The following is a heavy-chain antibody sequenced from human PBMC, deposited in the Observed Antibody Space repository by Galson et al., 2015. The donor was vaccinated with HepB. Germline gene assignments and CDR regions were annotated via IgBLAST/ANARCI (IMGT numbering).Heavy chain of an antibody. Sequence: QSGAEVKKPGESLKISCKASGYTFTSHWIGWVRQMPGKGLEWMGVIHPADFDTRYSPFFQGQVTISADKSISTAYLQWSSLKASDTAMYYCARSGYSYGLYGMDVWGQGTTVTVSS. D-gene: IGHD5-18*01. J-gene: IGHJ6*02. CDR3: ARSGYSYGLYGMDV. CDR2: IHPADFDT. V-gene: IGHV5-51*03. CDR1: GYTFTSHW.